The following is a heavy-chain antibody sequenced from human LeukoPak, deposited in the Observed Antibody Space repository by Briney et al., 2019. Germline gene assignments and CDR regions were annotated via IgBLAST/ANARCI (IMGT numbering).Heavy chain of an antibody. V-gene: IGHV3-33*06. J-gene: IGHJ4*02. D-gene: IGHD5-24*01. CDR2: IWYDGSNK. CDR1: GFTFSSYG. Sequence: GGSLRLSCAASGFTFSSYGMHWVRQAPGKGLEWVAVIWYDGSNKYYADSVKGRFTISRDNSKNTLYLQMNSLRAEDTAVYYCAKAGGLHVSGFDYWGQGTLVTVSS. CDR3: AKAGGLHVSGFDY.